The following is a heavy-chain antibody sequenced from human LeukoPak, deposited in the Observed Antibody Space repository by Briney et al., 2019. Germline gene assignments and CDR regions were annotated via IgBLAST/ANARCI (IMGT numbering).Heavy chain of an antibody. V-gene: IGHV5-51*01. CDR3: ARHGSVLYYFDY. D-gene: IGHD3-10*01. Sequence: GESLKISCKGSGYSFTSYWIGWVRQMPGKGLEWMGIVYPGDSDTRYNPSFQGQVTISADKSISTAYLQWTSLKASDTAMYYRARHGSVLYYFDYWGQGTLVTVSS. J-gene: IGHJ4*02. CDR1: GYSFTSYW. CDR2: VYPGDSDT.